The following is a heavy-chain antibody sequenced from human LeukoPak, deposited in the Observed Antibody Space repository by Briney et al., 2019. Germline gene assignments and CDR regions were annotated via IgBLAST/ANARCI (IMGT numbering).Heavy chain of an antibody. J-gene: IGHJ3*02. D-gene: IGHD3-22*01. CDR1: GYSFTSYW. CDR2: IYPGDSDT. Sequence: PGESLKISCKGSGYSFTSYWIGWVRQMPGKGLEWMGIIYPGDSDTRYSPSFQGQVTISADKSISTAYLQWSSLKASDTAMYYCASGLYYYDSSGYYPDAFDIWGQGTMVTVSS. V-gene: IGHV5-51*01. CDR3: ASGLYYYDSSGYYPDAFDI.